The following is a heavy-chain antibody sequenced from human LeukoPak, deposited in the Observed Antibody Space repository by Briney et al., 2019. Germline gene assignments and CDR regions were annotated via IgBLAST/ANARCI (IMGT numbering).Heavy chain of an antibody. CDR1: GGSLSSGSYY. CDR3: ARDPTGIAAAGTNY. D-gene: IGHD6-13*01. CDR2: IYTSGST. Sequence: SETLSLTCTVSGGSLSSGSYYWSWIRQPAGKGLEWIGRIYTSGSTNYNTSLKSRVTISVDTSKNQFSLKLSSVTAADTAVYYCARDPTGIAAAGTNYWGQGTLVTVSS. J-gene: IGHJ4*02. V-gene: IGHV4-61*02.